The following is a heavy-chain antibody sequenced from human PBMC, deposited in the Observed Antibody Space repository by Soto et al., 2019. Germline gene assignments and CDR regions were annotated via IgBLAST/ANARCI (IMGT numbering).Heavy chain of an antibody. Sequence: GGSLRLSCAASGFTFSNAWMNWVRQAPGKGLEWVGRIKSKTDGGTTDYAAPVKGRFTISRDDSKNTLYLQMNSLKTEDTAVYYCTTDYRSSGALHFGSGIYYYYGMDVWGQGTTVTVSS. CDR3: TTDYRSSGALHFGSGIYYYYGMDV. J-gene: IGHJ6*02. CDR2: IKSKTDGGTT. CDR1: GFTFSNAW. D-gene: IGHD3-10*01. V-gene: IGHV3-15*07.